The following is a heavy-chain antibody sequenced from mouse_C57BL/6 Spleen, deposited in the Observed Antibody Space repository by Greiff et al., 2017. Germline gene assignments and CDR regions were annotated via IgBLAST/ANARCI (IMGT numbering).Heavy chain of an antibody. V-gene: IGHV1-54*01. D-gene: IGHD1-2*01. CDR3: ARSILRYWYFDV. J-gene: IGHJ1*03. Sequence: VQLQQSGAELVRPGTSVKVSCKASGYAFTNYLIEWVKQRPGQGLEWIGVINPGSGGTNYNEKFKGKATLTADKSSSTAYMQLSSLTSEDSAVYFCARSILRYWYFDVWGTGTTVTVSS. CDR2: INPGSGGT. CDR1: GYAFTNYL.